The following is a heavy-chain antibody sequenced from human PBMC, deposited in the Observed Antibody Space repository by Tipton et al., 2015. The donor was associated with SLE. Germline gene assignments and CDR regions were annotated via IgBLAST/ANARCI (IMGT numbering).Heavy chain of an antibody. J-gene: IGHJ4*02. V-gene: IGHV3-72*01. Sequence: GSLRLSCAASGFTLSDQYIDWVRQAPGKGLEWVGRCRNRANNYTTEYAASLKGRFTISRDDSVNSLFLQVNSLVTEDTAVYYCAKDGQDDYWSRYFIVWGQGTQVTVSS. CDR3: AKDGQDDYWSRYFIV. CDR2: CRNRANNYTT. CDR1: GFTLSDQY. D-gene: IGHD3-3*01.